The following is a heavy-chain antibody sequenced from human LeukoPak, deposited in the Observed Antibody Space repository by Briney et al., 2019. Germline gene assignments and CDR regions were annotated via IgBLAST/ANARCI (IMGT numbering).Heavy chain of an antibody. V-gene: IGHV1-18*01. CDR2: ISAYNGNT. D-gene: IGHD5-24*01. CDR3: ARFPHMATPSRLGFDL. Sequence: ASVKVSCKASGYTFTSYGISWVRQAPGQGLEWMGWISAYNGNTNYAQKLQGRVTITADKSTSTAYMELSSLRSEDTAVYYCARFPHMATPSRLGFDLWGRGTLVTVSS. CDR1: GYTFTSYG. J-gene: IGHJ2*01.